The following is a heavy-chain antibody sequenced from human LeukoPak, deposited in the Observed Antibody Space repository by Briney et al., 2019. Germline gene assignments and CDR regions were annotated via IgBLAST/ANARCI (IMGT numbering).Heavy chain of an antibody. V-gene: IGHV4-4*02. CDR2: IYHSGST. J-gene: IGHJ4*02. Sequence: SETLSLTCTVSGGSISSNFWWSWVRQPPGKGLEWIGEIYHSGSTDYSPSLRSRLTISLDTSKNQFSLNLSSVTAADTAVYYCARGSRSPNYDSSGYYVYWGQGTLVTVSS. CDR3: ARGSRSPNYDSSGYYVY. D-gene: IGHD3-22*01. CDR1: GGSISSNFW.